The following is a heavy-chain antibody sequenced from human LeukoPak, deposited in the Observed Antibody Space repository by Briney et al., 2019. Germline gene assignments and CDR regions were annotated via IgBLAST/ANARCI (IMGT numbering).Heavy chain of an antibody. J-gene: IGHJ4*02. V-gene: IGHV3-30*02. CDR1: GFTFSSYG. D-gene: IGHD3-10*01. CDR2: IRYDGSNK. CDR3: AKGYYYGSGSYYVNDY. Sequence: GGSLRLSCAASGFTFSSYGMHWVRQAPGKGLEWVAFIRYDGSNKYYADSVKGRFTISRDNSKNTLYLQMNSLRAEDTAVYYCAKGYYYGSGSYYVNDYWGQGTLVTVSS.